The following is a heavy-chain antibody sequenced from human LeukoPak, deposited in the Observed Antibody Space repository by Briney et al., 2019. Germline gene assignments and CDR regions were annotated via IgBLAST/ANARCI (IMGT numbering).Heavy chain of an antibody. D-gene: IGHD1-26*01. CDR2: IYPGDSDT. V-gene: IGHV5-51*01. Sequence: GESLKISCKGSGYSFTSHWIGWVRQMPGKGLEWMGIIYPGDSDTRYNPSFQGQVTISADKSISTAYLQWSSLKASDTAMYYCARHSRIVGATQHWFDPWGQGTLVSVSS. CDR1: GYSFTSHW. CDR3: ARHSRIVGATQHWFDP. J-gene: IGHJ5*02.